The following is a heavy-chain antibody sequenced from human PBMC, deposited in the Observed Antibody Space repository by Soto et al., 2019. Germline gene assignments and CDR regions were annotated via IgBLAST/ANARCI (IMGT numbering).Heavy chain of an antibody. CDR1: GDSVTSGGYY. CDR2: IYYSGTT. CDR3: ARSGLVTRLVDY. V-gene: IGHV4-31*03. Sequence: QVQLQESGPGLVKPSQTLSLTCTVSGDSVTSGGYYWTWIRQHPGKGLEWIGNIYYSGTTYNNPNLKSRLAISVDTSKSQFSLTVTSVTAADTAVYYCARSGLVTRLVDYWGQGTLVTVSS. J-gene: IGHJ4*02. D-gene: IGHD3-9*01.